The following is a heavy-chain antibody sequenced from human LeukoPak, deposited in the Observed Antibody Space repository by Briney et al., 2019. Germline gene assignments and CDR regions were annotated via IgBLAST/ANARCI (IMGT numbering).Heavy chain of an antibody. D-gene: IGHD3-10*01. CDR1: GGSISSYY. CDR2: IYTSGST. Sequence: SETLSLTCTVSGGSISSYYWSWIRQPPGKGLEWIGYIYTSGSTNYNPSLKSRVTISVDTSKNQFSLKLSSVTAADTAVYYCARHGVRLDRARLAHGYYYYYMDVWGKGTTVTVSS. V-gene: IGHV4-4*09. CDR3: ARHGVRLDRARLAHGYYYYYMDV. J-gene: IGHJ6*03.